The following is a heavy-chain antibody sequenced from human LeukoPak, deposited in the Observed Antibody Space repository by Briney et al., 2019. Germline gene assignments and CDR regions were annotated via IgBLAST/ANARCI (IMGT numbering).Heavy chain of an antibody. CDR3: TRDMKCSGGSCHSDY. CDR1: GFTFGDYA. CDR2: IRSKAYGGTT. J-gene: IGHJ4*02. D-gene: IGHD2-15*01. V-gene: IGHV3-49*03. Sequence: PGGSLRLSCTASGFTFGDYAMSWFRQAPGKGLEWVGFIRSKAYGGTTEYAASVKGRFTISRDESKSIAYLQMNSLKTEDTAVYYCTRDMKCSGGSCHSDYWGQGTLATVSS.